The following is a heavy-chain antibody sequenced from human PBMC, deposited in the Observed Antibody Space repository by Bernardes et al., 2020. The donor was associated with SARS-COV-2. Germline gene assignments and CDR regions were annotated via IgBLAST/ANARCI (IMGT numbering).Heavy chain of an antibody. J-gene: IGHJ4*02. CDR3: ATQGYCSSTSCYLFDY. CDR2: ISYDGSNK. D-gene: IGHD2-2*01. V-gene: IGHV3-30*03. Sequence: GSLRLSCAASGFTFRSYGMHWVRQAPGKGLEWVAVISYDGSNKYYADSVKGRFTISRDNSKNTLYLQMNSLRAEDTAVYYCATQGYCSSTSCYLFDYWGQGTLVTVSS. CDR1: GFTFRSYG.